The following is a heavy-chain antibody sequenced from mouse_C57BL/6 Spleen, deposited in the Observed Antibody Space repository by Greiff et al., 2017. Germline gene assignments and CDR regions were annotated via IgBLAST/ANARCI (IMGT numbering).Heavy chain of an antibody. CDR2: LYPGSGST. CDR1: GYTFTSYW. V-gene: IGHV1-55*01. D-gene: IGHD2-4*01. CDR3: ARSDYADYAMDY. J-gene: IGHJ4*01. Sequence: QVQLQQPGAELVKPGASVKMSCKASGYTFTSYWLTWVKQRPGQGLEWIGDLYPGSGSTNYNEKFKSKATLTVDTSSSTAYMQLSSLTSEDSAVYYCARSDYADYAMDYWGQGTSVTVSS.